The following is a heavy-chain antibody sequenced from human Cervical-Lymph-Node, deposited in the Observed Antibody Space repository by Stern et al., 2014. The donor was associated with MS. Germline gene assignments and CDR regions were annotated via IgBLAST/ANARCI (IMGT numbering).Heavy chain of an antibody. CDR1: GGSITSNGDS. D-gene: IGHD1-1*01. CDR2: IYHGGRS. J-gene: IGHJ4*02. Sequence: QLQLQESGSGLVKPSQTLSLTCLVSGGSITSNGDSWSWIRQPPGKGLEWIGSIYHGGRSYYNPSLRSRLSMSVAQSKNQFSLRLTSVTAADTAVYFCAREHNWNYFDLWGQGTLVSVSP. CDR3: AREHNWNYFDL. V-gene: IGHV4-30-2*01.